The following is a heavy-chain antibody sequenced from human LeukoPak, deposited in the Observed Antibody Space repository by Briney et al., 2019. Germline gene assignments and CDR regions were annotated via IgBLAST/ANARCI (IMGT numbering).Heavy chain of an antibody. Sequence: ASVKVSCKASGYTFTSYAMHWVRQAPGQRLEGMGWINAGNGNTKYSQKFQGRVTITRDTSASTAYMELRSLRSDDTAVYYCASRTSSTYCGGDCYSRTAFDIWGQGTMVTVSS. CDR3: ASRTSSTYCGGDCYSRTAFDI. CDR2: INAGNGNT. V-gene: IGHV1-3*01. D-gene: IGHD2-21*02. J-gene: IGHJ3*02. CDR1: GYTFTSYA.